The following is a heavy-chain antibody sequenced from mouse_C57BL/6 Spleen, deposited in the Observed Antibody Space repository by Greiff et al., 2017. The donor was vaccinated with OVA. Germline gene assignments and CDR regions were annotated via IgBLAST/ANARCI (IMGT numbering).Heavy chain of an antibody. CDR1: GFTFSSYA. Sequence: EVMLVESGGGLVKPGGSLKLSCAASGFTFSSYAMSWVRQTPEKRLEWVATISDGGSYTYYPDNVKGRFTISRDNAKNNLYLQMSHLKSEDTAMYYCAREGNYEAYWGQGTLVTVSA. CDR3: AREGNYEAY. CDR2: ISDGGSYT. J-gene: IGHJ3*01. V-gene: IGHV5-4*01. D-gene: IGHD2-1*01.